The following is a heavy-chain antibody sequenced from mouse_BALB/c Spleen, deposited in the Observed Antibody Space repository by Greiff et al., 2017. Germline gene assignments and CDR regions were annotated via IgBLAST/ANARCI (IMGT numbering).Heavy chain of an antibody. Sequence: EVKLVESGGGLVKPGGSLKLSCAASGFTFSSYAMSWVRQTPEKRLEWVASISSGGSTYYPDSVKGRFTISRDNARNILYLQMSSLRSEDTAMYYCAREGYGYAWFAYWGQGTLVTVSA. CDR1: GFTFSSYA. CDR3: AREGYGYAWFAY. V-gene: IGHV5-6-5*01. CDR2: ISSGGST. J-gene: IGHJ3*01. D-gene: IGHD1-2*01.